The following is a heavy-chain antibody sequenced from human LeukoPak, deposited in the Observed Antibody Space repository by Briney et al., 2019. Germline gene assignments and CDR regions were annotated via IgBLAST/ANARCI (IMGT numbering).Heavy chain of an antibody. V-gene: IGHV4-59*01. CDR2: IYYSGST. Sequence: SETLSLTCTVSGGSISSYYWSWIRQPPGKGLEWIGYIYYSGSTNYNPSLKSRVTISVDTSKNQFSLKLSSVTAADTAVYYCARVEFSGYEKYYFDYWGQGTLVTVSS. CDR3: ARVEFSGYEKYYFDY. D-gene: IGHD5-12*01. CDR1: GGSISSYY. J-gene: IGHJ4*02.